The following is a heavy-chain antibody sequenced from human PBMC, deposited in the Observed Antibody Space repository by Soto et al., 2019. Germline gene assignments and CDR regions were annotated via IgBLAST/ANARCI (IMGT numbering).Heavy chain of an antibody. D-gene: IGHD2-21*01. Sequence: QVQLVQSGAEVKTPGSSVEVSCKASGGIFSSFSFTWVRQVPGHGLEWMGGIIPMTGTPNYAEKFQGRLTLTADASTRTAYLVLSSLNSEDTAVYYCARVPIFPGATSWLDPWGQGTVVIVSS. CDR3: ARVPIFPGATSWLDP. J-gene: IGHJ5*02. V-gene: IGHV1-69*01. CDR2: IIPMTGTP. CDR1: GGIFSSFS.